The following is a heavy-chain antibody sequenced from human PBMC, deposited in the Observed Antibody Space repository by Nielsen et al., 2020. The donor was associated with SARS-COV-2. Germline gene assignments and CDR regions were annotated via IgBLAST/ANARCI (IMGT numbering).Heavy chain of an antibody. Sequence: GESLRLSCAASGFTFSTYAMHWVRQAPGKGLEWVAAVSYDGNNQYYADSVKGRFTISRDNSMNTLYLRMNSLRAEDAAVYFCARDRSIYFYYGMDVWGQGTTVTVSS. CDR1: GFTFSTYA. D-gene: IGHD2/OR15-2a*01. V-gene: IGHV3-30*04. J-gene: IGHJ6*02. CDR3: ARDRSIYFYYGMDV. CDR2: VSYDGNNQ.